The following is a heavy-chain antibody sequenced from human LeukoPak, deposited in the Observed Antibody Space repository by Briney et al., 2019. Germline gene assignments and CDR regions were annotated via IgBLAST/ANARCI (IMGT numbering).Heavy chain of an antibody. Sequence: GGSLRLSCAASGFTFDDYTMHWVRQAPGKGLEWVSLISRDGGSTYYADSVKGRFTISRDNSKNSLYLQMNSLRTEDTALYYCASLGCSSTSCYNYWGQGTLVTVSS. J-gene: IGHJ4*02. CDR3: ASLGCSSTSCYNY. D-gene: IGHD2-2*02. V-gene: IGHV3-43*01. CDR2: ISRDGGST. CDR1: GFTFDDYT.